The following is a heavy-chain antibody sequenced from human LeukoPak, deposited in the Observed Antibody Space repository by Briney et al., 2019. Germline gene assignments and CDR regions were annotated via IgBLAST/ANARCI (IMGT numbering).Heavy chain of an antibody. CDR2: IYTSGST. D-gene: IGHD6-19*01. CDR1: GGSISSYY. CDR3: ARDRRGWYNVDAFDI. J-gene: IGHJ3*02. Sequence: SETLSLTCTVSGGSISSYYWSWIRQPAGKGLEWIGRIYTSGSTNYNPSLKSRVTISVDTSKNQFSLKLSSVTAADTAVYYCARDRRGWYNVDAFDIWGQGTMVTVSS. V-gene: IGHV4-4*07.